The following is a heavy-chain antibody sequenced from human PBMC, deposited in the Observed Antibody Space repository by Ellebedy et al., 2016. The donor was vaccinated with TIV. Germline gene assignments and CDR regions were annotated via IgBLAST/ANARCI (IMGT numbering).Heavy chain of an antibody. CDR3: AVSYSSSWYQGY. D-gene: IGHD6-13*01. CDR1: GGSFSGYY. J-gene: IGHJ4*02. V-gene: IGHV4-34*01. CDR2: INHSGST. Sequence: SETLSLXXAVYGGSFSGYYWSWIRQPPGKGLEWIGEINHSGSTNYNPSLKSRVTISVDKSKNQFSLKLSSVTAADTAVYYCAVSYSSSWYQGYWGQGTLVTVSS.